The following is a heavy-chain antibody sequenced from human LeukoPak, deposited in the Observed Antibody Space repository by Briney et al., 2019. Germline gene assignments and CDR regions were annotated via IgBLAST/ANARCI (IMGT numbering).Heavy chain of an antibody. D-gene: IGHD6-19*01. V-gene: IGHV3-64*01. Sequence: GGSLRLSRGASGFSFSNYAMYLVRQAPGKGLEYVSTISSNGDSTYYANSVKGRFTISRHNSKNTLYLQMGSLGPEDMAVYYYARGSSGRWSDYWGQGTLVTVSS. J-gene: IGHJ4*02. CDR2: ISSNGDST. CDR1: GFSFSNYA. CDR3: ARGSSGRWSDY.